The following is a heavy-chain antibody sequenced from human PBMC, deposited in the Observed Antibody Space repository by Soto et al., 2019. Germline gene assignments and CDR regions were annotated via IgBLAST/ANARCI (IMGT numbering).Heavy chain of an antibody. D-gene: IGHD5-12*01. CDR2: IIPIFGTA. J-gene: IGHJ6*02. V-gene: IGHV1-69*01. Sequence: QVQLVQSGAEVKKPGSSVKVSCKASGGTFSSYAISWVRQAPGQGLEWMGGIIPIFGTANYAQKFQGRVTITADESTSTAYMELSSLRSEDTAVYYCARSPVIVAMGGEDYYYGMDVWGQGTTVTVSS. CDR3: ARSPVIVAMGGEDYYYGMDV. CDR1: GGTFSSYA.